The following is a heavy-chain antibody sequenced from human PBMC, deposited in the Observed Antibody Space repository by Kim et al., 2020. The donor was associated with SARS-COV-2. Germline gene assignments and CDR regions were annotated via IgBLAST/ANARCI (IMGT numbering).Heavy chain of an antibody. CDR2: I. CDR3: ARAHISGSEAY. D-gene: IGHD3-10*01. Sequence: IYYADSVKGRFTISRDNAKNSLYLQMNSLRAEDTAVYYCARAHISGSEAYWGQGTLVTVSS. V-gene: IGHV3-21*01. J-gene: IGHJ4*02.